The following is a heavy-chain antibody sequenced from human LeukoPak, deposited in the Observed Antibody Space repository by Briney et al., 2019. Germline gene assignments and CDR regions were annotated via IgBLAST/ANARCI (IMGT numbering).Heavy chain of an antibody. Sequence: SVKVSCKASGGTFSSYAISWVRQAPGQGLEWMGRIIPILGIANYAQKFQGRVTITADKSTSTAYMELSSLRSEDTAVYYCARDEVGGTDFDYWGQGTLVTVSS. CDR3: ARDEVGGTDFDY. CDR1: GGTFSSYA. D-gene: IGHD1-26*01. V-gene: IGHV1-69*04. CDR2: IIPILGIA. J-gene: IGHJ4*02.